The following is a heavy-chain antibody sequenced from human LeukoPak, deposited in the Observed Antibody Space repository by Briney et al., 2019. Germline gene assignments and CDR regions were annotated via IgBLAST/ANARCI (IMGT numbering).Heavy chain of an antibody. Sequence: GGSLRLSCAASGFTFSSYAMSWVRQAPGKGLEWVSAISGSGGSTYYADSVKGRFTISRDNSKNTPYLQMNSLRAEDTAVYYCAKYSLEQLVLGPVDYWGQGTLVTVSS. CDR3: AKYSLEQLVLGPVDY. CDR2: ISGSGGST. J-gene: IGHJ4*02. D-gene: IGHD6-6*01. V-gene: IGHV3-23*01. CDR1: GFTFSSYA.